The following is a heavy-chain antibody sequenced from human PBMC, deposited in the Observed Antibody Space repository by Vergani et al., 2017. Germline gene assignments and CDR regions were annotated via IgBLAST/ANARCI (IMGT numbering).Heavy chain of an antibody. J-gene: IGHJ6*02. CDR3: ARWVVRGVTNPKSLNYYYYGMDV. Sequence: QVQLVQSGAEVKKPGSSVKVSCKASGGTFSSYAISWVRQAPGQGLEWMGRIIPNSGGTNYAQKFQGRVTMTRDTSISTAYMELSRLRSDDTAVYYCARWVVRGVTNPKSLNYYYYGMDVWGQGTTVTVSS. CDR1: GGTFSSYA. D-gene: IGHD3-10*01. CDR2: IIPNSGGT. V-gene: IGHV1-2*02.